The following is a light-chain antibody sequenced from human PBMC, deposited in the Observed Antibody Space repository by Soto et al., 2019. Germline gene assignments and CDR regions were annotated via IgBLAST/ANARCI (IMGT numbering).Light chain of an antibody. CDR1: SRDVGTYNY. Sequence: QSALTQPASVSGSPGQSITISCTGTSRDVGTYNYVSWYQQYPGKAPKLLIYEVTNRPSGVSNRFSASKTGNTASLTISGLQAEDEADYYCFSYTSSISWVFGGGTKVTVL. J-gene: IGLJ3*02. V-gene: IGLV2-14*01. CDR3: FSYTSSISWV. CDR2: EVT.